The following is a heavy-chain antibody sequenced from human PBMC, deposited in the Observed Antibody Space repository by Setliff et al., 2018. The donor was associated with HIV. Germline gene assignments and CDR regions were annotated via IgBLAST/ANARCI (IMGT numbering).Heavy chain of an antibody. J-gene: IGHJ6*04. CDR3: ARDTWYYSAKHLDV. CDR2: ISPDSTYI. V-gene: IGHV3-21*01. D-gene: IGHD3-10*01. Sequence: PGGSLRLSCVASGFTFNDFSMNWVRQAPGKGLEWVSSISPDSTYIYYADSVKGRFTISRDNAKNSLYLQMNSLRAEDTAVYYCARDTWYYSAKHLDVWGKGTTVTVSS. CDR1: GFTFNDFS.